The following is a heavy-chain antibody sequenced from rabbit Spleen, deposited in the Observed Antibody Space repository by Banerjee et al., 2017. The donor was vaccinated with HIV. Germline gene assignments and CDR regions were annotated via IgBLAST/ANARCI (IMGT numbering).Heavy chain of an antibody. CDR2: IVPIFGTT. D-gene: IGHD1-1*01. CDR1: RFDFSTYS. V-gene: IGHV1S7*01. J-gene: IGHJ4*01. CDR3: ARDPAYASGSGADIPYL. Sequence: QELVESGGGLVQPGGSLKLSCKASRFDFSTYSMSWVRQAPGKGLEWIGYIVPIFGTTYYASWVNGRFTISSHNAQNTLYLQLYSLTVADTATYFCARDPAYASGSGADIPYLWGPGTLVTVS.